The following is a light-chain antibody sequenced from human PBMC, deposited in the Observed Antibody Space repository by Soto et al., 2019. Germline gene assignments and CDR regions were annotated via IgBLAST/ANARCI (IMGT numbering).Light chain of an antibody. V-gene: IGKV3-20*01. CDR3: QQYGSSPTWT. Sequence: EIVMTQSPATLSVSPGDRATLSCRASQSVSSNLAWYQQRPGQAPRLLIYDASNRATGIPARFSGSGSGTDFTLTISRLEPEDFAVYYCQQYGSSPTWTFGQGTKVDIK. CDR2: DAS. J-gene: IGKJ1*01. CDR1: QSVSSN.